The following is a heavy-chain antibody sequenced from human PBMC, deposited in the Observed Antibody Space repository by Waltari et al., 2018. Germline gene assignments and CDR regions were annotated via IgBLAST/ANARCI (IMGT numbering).Heavy chain of an antibody. Sequence: EVQLVQSGAEVKKPGESLKISCKGSGYSFTSYWIGWVRQMPGKGLEWMGIIYPGDSDTRYSPSFQGQVTISADKSIGTAYLQWSSLKASDTAMYYCARHLSGSYPGDYYYYMDVWGKGTTVTVSS. D-gene: IGHD1-26*01. J-gene: IGHJ6*03. V-gene: IGHV5-51*01. CDR2: IYPGDSDT. CDR1: GYSFTSYW. CDR3: ARHLSGSYPGDYYYYMDV.